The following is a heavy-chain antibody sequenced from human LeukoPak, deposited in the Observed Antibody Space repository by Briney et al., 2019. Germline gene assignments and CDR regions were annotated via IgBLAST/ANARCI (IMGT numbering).Heavy chain of an antibody. J-gene: IGHJ4*02. D-gene: IGHD3-16*01. V-gene: IGHV3-23*01. CDR1: GFTFNRFA. CDR2: ISGSATTT. CDR3: XXXXHDXYYFDY. Sequence: GGSLRLSCVASGFTFNRFAMSWVRQAPGKGLEYVSGISGSATTTYYADSVKGRFTISRDNSKNTLFLQMNSLRAEDTAVYYSXXXXHDXYYFDYWGQGALVTVSS.